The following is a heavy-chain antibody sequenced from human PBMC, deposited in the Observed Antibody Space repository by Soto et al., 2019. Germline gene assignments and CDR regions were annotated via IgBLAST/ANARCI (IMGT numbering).Heavy chain of an antibody. CDR2: ISYDGSYK. J-gene: IGHJ6*02. CDR1: GFTFSTCC. D-gene: IGHD3-22*01. V-gene: IGHV3-30*18. CDR3: AKDPTYDSSGYYFYYGMDV. Sequence: PGGSLRLSCAASGFTFSTCCMHWVRQAPGKGLEWVGLISYDGSYKYYAESMKGRFTISRDNSKNTLYLQLNSLRAADTAVYYCAKDPTYDSSGYYFYYGMDVWGQGTTVTVSS.